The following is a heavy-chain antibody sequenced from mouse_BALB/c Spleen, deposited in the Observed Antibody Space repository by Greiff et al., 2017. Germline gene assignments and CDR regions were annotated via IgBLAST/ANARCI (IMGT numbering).Heavy chain of an antibody. Sequence: EVKLEESGPGLVKPSQSLSLTCSVTGYSITSGYYWNWIRQFPGNKLEWMGYISYDGSNNYNPSLKNRISITRDTSKNQFFLKLNSVTTEDTATYYCARRGNWAMDYWGQGTSVTVSS. CDR1: GYSITSGYY. D-gene: IGHD2-1*01. J-gene: IGHJ4*01. V-gene: IGHV3-6*02. CDR2: ISYDGSN. CDR3: ARRGNWAMDY.